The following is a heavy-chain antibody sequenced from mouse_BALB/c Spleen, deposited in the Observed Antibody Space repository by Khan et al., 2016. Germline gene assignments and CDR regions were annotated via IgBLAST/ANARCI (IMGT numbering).Heavy chain of an antibody. Sequence: VQLQQSGAESVKPGASVKLSCTATGFNIKDTYMYWVKQRPEQGLEWIGRIDPANGNTKYVPKFQGKATITADTSSNTAYLQLSSLTSKDTAVYYCARGLYYYGSSYYAMDYWGQGTSVTVSS. CDR1: GFNIKDTY. CDR3: ARGLYYYGSSYYAMDY. CDR2: IDPANGNT. D-gene: IGHD1-1*01. J-gene: IGHJ4*01. V-gene: IGHV14-3*02.